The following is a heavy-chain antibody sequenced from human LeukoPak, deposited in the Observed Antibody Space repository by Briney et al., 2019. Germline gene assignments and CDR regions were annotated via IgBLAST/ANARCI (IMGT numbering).Heavy chain of an antibody. CDR2: ISGSGGST. V-gene: IGHV3-23*01. CDR3: ARESYGSGETN. Sequence: GGSLRLSCAASRFTFSSYAMSWVRQAPEKGLEWVSAISGSGGSTYYADSVKGRFTISRDNSKNTLYLQMNSLRAEDTAVYYCARESYGSGETNWGQGTLVTVSS. CDR1: RFTFSSYA. J-gene: IGHJ4*02. D-gene: IGHD3-10*01.